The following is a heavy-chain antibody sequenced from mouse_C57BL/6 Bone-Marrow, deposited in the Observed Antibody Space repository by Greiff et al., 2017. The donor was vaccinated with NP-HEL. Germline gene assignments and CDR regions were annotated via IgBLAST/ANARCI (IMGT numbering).Heavy chain of an antibody. CDR3: ARHGIYYYGSSPYYYAMDY. Sequence: EVKLMESGGDLVKPGGSLKLSCAASGFTFSSYGMSWVRQTPDKRLEWVATISSGGSYTYYPDSVKGRFTISRDNAKNTLYLQMSSLKSEDTDMYYCARHGIYYYGSSPYYYAMDYWGQGTSVTVSS. J-gene: IGHJ4*01. V-gene: IGHV5-6*01. CDR2: ISSGGSYT. CDR1: GFTFSSYG. D-gene: IGHD1-1*01.